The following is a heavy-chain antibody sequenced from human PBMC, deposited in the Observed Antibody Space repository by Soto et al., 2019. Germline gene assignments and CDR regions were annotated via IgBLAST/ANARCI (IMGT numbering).Heavy chain of an antibody. D-gene: IGHD2-2*01. CDR2: MNPNSGNT. J-gene: IGHJ3*02. CDR1: GYTFTSYD. Sequence: SVKVACKASGYTFTSYDSNWVRHATGQGLEGMGWMNPNSGNTGYAQKFQGRVTMTRNTSISTAYLELSSLRSEDTAVYYCARSREGAYDAFDIWGQGTMVTVSS. CDR3: ARSREGAYDAFDI. V-gene: IGHV1-8*01.